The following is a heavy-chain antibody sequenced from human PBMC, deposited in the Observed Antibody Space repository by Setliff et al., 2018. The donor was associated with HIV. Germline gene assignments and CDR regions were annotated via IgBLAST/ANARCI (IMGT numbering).Heavy chain of an antibody. D-gene: IGHD3-22*01. CDR3: AREDYYDSY. J-gene: IGHJ4*02. CDR1: GYTFTGYY. CDR2: INPNSGGT. Sequence: GASVKVSCKASGYTFTGYYVHWVRLAPGQGLEWMGRINPNSGGTNYSQKFQGRVTMTRDTSISTAYMELSRLKSDDTAVYYCAREDYYDSYWGQGTLVTVSS. V-gene: IGHV1-2*06.